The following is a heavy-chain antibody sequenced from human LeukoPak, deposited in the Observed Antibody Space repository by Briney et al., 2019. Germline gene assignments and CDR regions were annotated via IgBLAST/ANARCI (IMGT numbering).Heavy chain of an antibody. CDR1: GGSISRGGYY. CDR2: IYYSGST. D-gene: IGHD5-18*01. J-gene: IGHJ4*02. CDR3: ARTDTAMVPLYFDY. V-gene: IGHV4-31*03. Sequence: SETLSLTCTVSGGSISRGGYYWSWIRQHPGKGLEWIGYIYYSGSTYYNPSLKSRATISVDTSKNQFSLKLSSVTAADTAVYYCARTDTAMVPLYFDYWGQGTLVTVSS.